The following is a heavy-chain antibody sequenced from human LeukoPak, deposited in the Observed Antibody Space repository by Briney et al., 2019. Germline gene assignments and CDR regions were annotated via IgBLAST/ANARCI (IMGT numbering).Heavy chain of an antibody. D-gene: IGHD6-6*01. CDR2: MDYSGST. CDR3: ARHRAYSSSSPFDY. V-gene: IGHV4-39*01. Sequence: SPTLSLTCTVAAGSISSSSYDWAWIRQPPGKGLEWIGRMDYSGSTYYNPFLNSRFTISIDTSKNPFSLKLSSVTAADTAVYYCARHRAYSSSSPFDYWGQGTLVTVSS. CDR1: AGSISSSSYD. J-gene: IGHJ4*02.